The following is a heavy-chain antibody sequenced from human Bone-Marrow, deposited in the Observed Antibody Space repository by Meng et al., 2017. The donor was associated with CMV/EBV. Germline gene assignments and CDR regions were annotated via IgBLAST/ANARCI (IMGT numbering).Heavy chain of an antibody. D-gene: IGHD3-22*01. Sequence: SLKISCAASGFTFDDYAMHWVRQAPGKGLEWVSGISWNSGSIGYADSVKGRFTISRDNAKNSLYLQMNSLRAEDTALYYCAREGYYYDSSGYYYEYFDYWGQGTLVTVPS. J-gene: IGHJ4*02. CDR1: GFTFDDYA. CDR2: ISWNSGSI. CDR3: AREGYYYDSSGYYYEYFDY. V-gene: IGHV3-9*01.